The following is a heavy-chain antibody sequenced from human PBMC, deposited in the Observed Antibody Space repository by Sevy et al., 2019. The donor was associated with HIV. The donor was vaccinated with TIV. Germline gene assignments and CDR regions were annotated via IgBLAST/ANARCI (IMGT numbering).Heavy chain of an antibody. CDR2: IYYSGST. CDR1: GGSISSYY. V-gene: IGHV4-59*13. J-gene: IGHJ5*02. CDR3: ARARFQDGYKRAGWFDP. D-gene: IGHD5-12*01. Sequence: SETLSLTCTVSGGSISSYYWSWIRQPPGKGLEWIGYIYYSGSTNYNPSLKSRVTISVDTSKNQFSLKLSSVTAADTAVYYCARARFQDGYKRAGWFDPWGQGTLVTVSS.